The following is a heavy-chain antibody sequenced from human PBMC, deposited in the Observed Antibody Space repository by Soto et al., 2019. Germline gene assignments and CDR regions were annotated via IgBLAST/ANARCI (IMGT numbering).Heavy chain of an antibody. CDR1: GFTFSSYA. D-gene: IGHD3-22*01. CDR3: AREDDSSGYYLDY. Sequence: QVQLVESGGGVVQPGRSLRLSCAASGFTFSSYAMHWVRQAPGKELEWVAVISYDGSNKYYADSVKGRFTISRDNSKNTLYLQMNSLRAEDTAVYYCAREDDSSGYYLDYWGQGTLVTVSS. J-gene: IGHJ4*02. CDR2: ISYDGSNK. V-gene: IGHV3-30-3*01.